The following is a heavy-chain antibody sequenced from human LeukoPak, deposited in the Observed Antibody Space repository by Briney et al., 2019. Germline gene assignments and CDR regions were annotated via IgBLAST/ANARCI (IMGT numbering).Heavy chain of an antibody. CDR2: ISSSSSYI. CDR1: GFTFSSYS. V-gene: IGHV3-21*01. J-gene: IGHJ4*02. Sequence: GGSLRLSCAASGFTFSSYSMNWVRQAPGKGLEWVSSISSSSSYIYYADSVKGRITISRDNAKNSLHLQMNSLRAEDTAVYYCARMYSSRWYYFDHWGQGTLVTVSS. CDR3: ARMYSSRWYYFDH. D-gene: IGHD6-13*01.